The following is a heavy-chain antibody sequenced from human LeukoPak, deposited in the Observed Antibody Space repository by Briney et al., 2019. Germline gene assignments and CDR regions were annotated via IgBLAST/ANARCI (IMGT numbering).Heavy chain of an antibody. CDR1: GFPFSSYW. Sequence: GGSLRLSCAASGFPFSSYWMHWVRQAPGKGLVWVSRINSDGSSTSYADSVKGRFTISRDNAKNTLYLQMNSLRAEDTAVYYCARVQRWFGELLGEDYWGQGTLVTVSS. CDR3: ARVQRWFGELLGEDY. V-gene: IGHV3-74*01. J-gene: IGHJ4*02. D-gene: IGHD3-10*01. CDR2: INSDGSST.